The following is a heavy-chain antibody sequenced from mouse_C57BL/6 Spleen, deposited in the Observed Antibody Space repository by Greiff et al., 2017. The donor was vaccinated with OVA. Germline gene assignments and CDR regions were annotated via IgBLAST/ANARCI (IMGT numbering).Heavy chain of an antibody. V-gene: IGHV6-3*01. Sequence: EVMLVESGGGLVQPGGSMKLSCVASGFTFSNYWMNWVRQSPEKGLEWVAQIRLKSDNYATHYAESVKGRFTISRDDSKSSVYLQMNNLRAEDTGIYYCTKGGYGNSPFAYWGQGTLVTVSA. CDR1: GFTFSNYW. CDR3: TKGGYGNSPFAY. J-gene: IGHJ3*01. CDR2: IRLKSDNYAT. D-gene: IGHD2-1*01.